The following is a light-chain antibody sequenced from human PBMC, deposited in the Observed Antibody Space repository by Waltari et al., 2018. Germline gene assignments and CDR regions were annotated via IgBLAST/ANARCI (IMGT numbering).Light chain of an antibody. CDR1: SSDVGGYNY. CDR3: SSYTSSSKGV. V-gene: IGLV2-14*01. CDR2: EGS. J-gene: IGLJ2*01. Sequence: QSALTQPASVSGSPGQSITISCTGTSSDVGGYNYVSWYQQHPGKAPKLMIYEGSNRHSGVSNRVSGSKSGNTASLTISGLQAEDEADYYCSSYTSSSKGVFGGGTKLTVL.